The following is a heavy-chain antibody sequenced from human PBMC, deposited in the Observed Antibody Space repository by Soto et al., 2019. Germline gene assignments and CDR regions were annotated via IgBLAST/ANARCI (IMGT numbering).Heavy chain of an antibody. CDR3: ARIWFGESWDWFDP. CDR1: GFTFSSYS. V-gene: IGHV3-21*01. CDR2: ISSSSSYI. J-gene: IGHJ5*02. D-gene: IGHD3-10*01. Sequence: GGSLRLSCAASGFTFSSYSMNWVRQAPGKGLEWVSSISSSSSYIYYADSVKGRFTISRDNAKNSLYLQMNSLRAEDTAVYYCARIWFGESWDWFDPWGQGTLVTVSS.